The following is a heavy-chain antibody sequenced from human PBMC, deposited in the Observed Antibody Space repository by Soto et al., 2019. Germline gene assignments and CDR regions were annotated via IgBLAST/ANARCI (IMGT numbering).Heavy chain of an antibody. CDR2: ISSSSGPI. CDR1: GFTFSSYS. V-gene: IGHV3-48*01. Sequence: EVQLVEFGGGLVQPGGSLRLSCAASGFTFSSYSMNWVRQAPGKGLEWVSYISSSSGPIYYADSVKGRFTTSRDNAKNSLYLQMNSLRAEDTAVYYCTRGWLGGVASIRGDYWGQGTLVTVSS. CDR3: TRGWLGGVASIRGDY. D-gene: IGHD5-12*01. J-gene: IGHJ4*02.